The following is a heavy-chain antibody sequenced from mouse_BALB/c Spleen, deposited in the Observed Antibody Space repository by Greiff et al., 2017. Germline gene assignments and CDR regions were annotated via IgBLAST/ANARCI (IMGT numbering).Heavy chain of an antibody. D-gene: IGHD1-2*01. V-gene: IGHV3-6*02. J-gene: IGHJ3*01. CDR1: GYSITSGYY. CDR2: ISYDGSN. CDR3: ARDRTATNWVFAY. Sequence: ESGPGLVKPSQSLSLTCSVTGYSITSGYYWNWIRQFPGNKLEWMGYISYDGSNNYNPSLKNRISITRDTSKNQFFLKLNSVTTEDTATYYCARDRTATNWVFAYWGQGTLVTVSA.